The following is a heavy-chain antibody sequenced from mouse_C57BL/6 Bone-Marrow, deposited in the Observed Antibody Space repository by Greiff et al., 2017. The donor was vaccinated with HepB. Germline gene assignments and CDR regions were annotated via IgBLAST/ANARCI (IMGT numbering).Heavy chain of an antibody. D-gene: IGHD6-5*01. CDR2: IYPGSGST. CDR3: ARKPPYCNYWYFDV. J-gene: IGHJ1*03. CDR1: GYTFTSYW. Sequence: QVQLQQPGAELVKPGASVKMSCKASGYTFTSYWITWVKQRPGQGLEWIGDIYPGSGSTNYNEKFKSKATLTVDTSSSTAYMQLSSLTSEDSAVYYCARKPPYCNYWYFDVWGKGTTVTVSS. V-gene: IGHV1-55*01.